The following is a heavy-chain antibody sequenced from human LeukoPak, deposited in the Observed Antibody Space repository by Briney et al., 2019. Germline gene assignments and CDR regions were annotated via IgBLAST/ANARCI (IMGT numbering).Heavy chain of an antibody. Sequence: SETLSLTXAVSGYSISSGYYWGWIRQPPGKGLEWIGSMFYSGSTYYSPSLKSRVTISVDTSKNQFSLKVSSVTAADTAVYYCARNSLSSSWYAVFDYWGQGTLVTVSS. D-gene: IGHD6-13*01. J-gene: IGHJ4*02. CDR2: MFYSGST. V-gene: IGHV4-38-2*01. CDR1: GYSISSGYY. CDR3: ARNSLSSSWYAVFDY.